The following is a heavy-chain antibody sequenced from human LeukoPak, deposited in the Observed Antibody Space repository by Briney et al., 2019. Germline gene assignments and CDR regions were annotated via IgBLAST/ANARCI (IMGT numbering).Heavy chain of an antibody. CDR1: GFTFSTYW. D-gene: IGHD5-12*01. V-gene: IGHV3-74*01. CDR2: INTDGSTT. CDR3: AKESGYDVDLDY. J-gene: IGHJ4*02. Sequence: GGSLRLSCVGSGFTFSTYWMHWVRQAPGRGLVWVSGINTDGSTTSYADSVKGRFTITRDNAKNTLYLQMSSLRAEDTAVYYCAKESGYDVDLDYWGQGALVTVSS.